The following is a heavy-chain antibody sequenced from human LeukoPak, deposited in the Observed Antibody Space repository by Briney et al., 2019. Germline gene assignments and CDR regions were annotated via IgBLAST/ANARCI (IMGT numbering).Heavy chain of an antibody. J-gene: IGHJ1*01. CDR3: TRGLVVVAQYFRH. D-gene: IGHD2-15*01. CDR2: IDTTSTTM. V-gene: IGHV3-48*01. Sequence: PGGSLRLSCAASGFTFDTYTMTWVRQAPGTGLEWVSYIDTTSTTMYYADSVKGRFTISRDNAKNSLYLQMNSLRVEDTVVYYCTRGLVVVAQYFRHWGQGTLVTVSS. CDR1: GFTFDTYT.